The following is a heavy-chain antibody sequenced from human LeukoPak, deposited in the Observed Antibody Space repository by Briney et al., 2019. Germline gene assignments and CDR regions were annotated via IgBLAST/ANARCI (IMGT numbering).Heavy chain of an antibody. J-gene: IGHJ4*02. CDR3: ARSGVGITMVRGPGYFDY. CDR2: IYYSGST. V-gene: IGHV4-59*01. CDR1: GGSISSYY. Sequence: SETLSLTCTVSGGSISSYYWSWIRQPPGKGLEWIGYIYYSGSTNYNPSLKSRVTISVDTSKNQFSLKLSSVTAADTAVYYCARSGVGITMVRGPGYFDYWGQGTLVTVSS. D-gene: IGHD3-10*01.